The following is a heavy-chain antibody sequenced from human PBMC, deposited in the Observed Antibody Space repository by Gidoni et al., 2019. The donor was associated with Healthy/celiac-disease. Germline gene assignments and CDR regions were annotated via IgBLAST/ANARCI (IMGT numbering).Heavy chain of an antibody. V-gene: IGHV3-21*01. Sequence: EVQLVESGGGLVKPGGSLRLSCAASGFTFSSYSMNWVRQAPGKGLEWVSSISSSSSYIYYADSVKGRFTISRDNAKNSLYLQMNSLRAEDTAVYYCARDPGEDSVVVPAAPVDYWGQGTLVTVSS. CDR2: ISSSSSYI. CDR3: ARDPGEDSVVVPAAPVDY. J-gene: IGHJ4*02. CDR1: GFTFSSYS. D-gene: IGHD2-2*01.